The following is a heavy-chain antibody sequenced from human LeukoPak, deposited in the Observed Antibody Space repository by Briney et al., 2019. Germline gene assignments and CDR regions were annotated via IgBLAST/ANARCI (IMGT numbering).Heavy chain of an antibody. CDR1: GFTFSSYA. J-gene: IGHJ4*02. V-gene: IGHV3-23*01. CDR3: AKAPGTMIVVVITT. D-gene: IGHD3-22*01. CDR2: ISGSGGST. Sequence: PGASLRLSCAAPGFTFSSYAMSWVRQAPGKGLEWVSAISGSGGSTYYADSVKGRFTISRDNSKNTLYLQMNSLRAEDTAVYYCAKAPGTMIVVVITTWGQGTLVTVSS.